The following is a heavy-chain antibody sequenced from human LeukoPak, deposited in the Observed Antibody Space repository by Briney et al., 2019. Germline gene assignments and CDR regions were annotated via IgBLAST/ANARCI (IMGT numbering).Heavy chain of an antibody. Sequence: GGSLRLSCAASGFTFSSYAMSWVRQAPGKGLEWVSAISGSGGGTYYADSVKGRFTISRDNSKNTLYLQMNSLRAEDTAVYYCAKDWSGWYQGYFDYWGQGTLVTVSS. CDR3: AKDWSGWYQGYFDY. CDR2: ISGSGGGT. D-gene: IGHD6-19*01. CDR1: GFTFSSYA. J-gene: IGHJ4*02. V-gene: IGHV3-23*01.